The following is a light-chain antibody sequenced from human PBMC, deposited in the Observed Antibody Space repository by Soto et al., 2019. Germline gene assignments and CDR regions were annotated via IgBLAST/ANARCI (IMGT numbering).Light chain of an antibody. V-gene: IGKV3-11*01. CDR2: DAS. J-gene: IGKJ4*01. Sequence: ETVLRQSPGTLSLSPGERATVSCRASQSVGGNSLAWYQQRPGQAPRLLIYDASNRATGIPARFSGSGSGTDFTLTISSLEPEDFAVYYCQQRSNWPSLTFGGGTKVDI. CDR1: QSVGGN. CDR3: QQRSNWPSLT.